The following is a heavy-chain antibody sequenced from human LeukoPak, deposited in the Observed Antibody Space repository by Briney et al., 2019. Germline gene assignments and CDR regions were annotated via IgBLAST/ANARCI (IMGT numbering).Heavy chain of an antibody. CDR2: IYPGDSDT. D-gene: IGHD3-22*01. J-gene: IGHJ4*02. Sequence: PGESLKISCKGSGYSFTSYWIGWVRQMPGKGLEWMGIIYPGDSDTRYSPSFQGQVTISADKSISTAYLQWSSLKASDTAMYYCARVREYDSSGYYFLGFDYWGQGTLVTVSS. V-gene: IGHV5-51*01. CDR3: ARVREYDSSGYYFLGFDY. CDR1: GYSFTSYW.